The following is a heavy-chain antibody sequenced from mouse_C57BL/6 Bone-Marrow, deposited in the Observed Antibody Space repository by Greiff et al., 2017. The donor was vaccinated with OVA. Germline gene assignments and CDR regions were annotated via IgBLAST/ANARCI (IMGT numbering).Heavy chain of an antibody. Sequence: QVQLQQPGAELVKPGASVKMSCKASGYTFTSYWITWVKQRPGQGLEWIGDIYPGSGSTNYNEKFKSKATLTVDTSSSTAYMQLSSLTSEDSAVYYYAREDYDPLCYAMDYWGQGTSVTVSS. J-gene: IGHJ4*01. CDR2: IYPGSGST. CDR1: GYTFTSYW. V-gene: IGHV1-55*01. D-gene: IGHD2-4*01. CDR3: AREDYDPLCYAMDY.